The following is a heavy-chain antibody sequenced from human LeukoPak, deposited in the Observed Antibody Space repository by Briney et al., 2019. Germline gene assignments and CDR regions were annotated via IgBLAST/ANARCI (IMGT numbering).Heavy chain of an antibody. CDR3: ARHEVRGARSFDY. V-gene: IGHV4-39*01. CDR2: IYYSGST. CDR1: GGSISSSSYY. D-gene: IGHD3-10*01. Sequence: SETLSLTCTVAGGSISSSSYYWGWIRQPPGKGLEWIGTIYYSGSTYYNPSLKSRVTIFVDPSKNQFSLKLSSVTAADTAVYYCARHEVRGARSFDYWGQGTLVTVSS. J-gene: IGHJ4*02.